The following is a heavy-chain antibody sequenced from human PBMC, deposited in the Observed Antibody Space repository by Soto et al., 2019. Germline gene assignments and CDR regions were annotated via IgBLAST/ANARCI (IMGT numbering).Heavy chain of an antibody. CDR2: IMPVFGTA. CDR3: ARARDYDLLTAREYALYV. J-gene: IGHJ6*02. D-gene: IGHD3-9*01. V-gene: IGHV1-69*01. CDR1: GGSFRNYG. Sequence: QVQLVQSGAEVKKPGSSVRVSCKVSGGSFRNYGITWVRQSPGQGLEWMGGIMPVFGTAVYAQKFQGRVTISADELTTTASLELSSLSSDDTAVYFCARARDYDLLTAREYALYVWGQGTTVTVTS.